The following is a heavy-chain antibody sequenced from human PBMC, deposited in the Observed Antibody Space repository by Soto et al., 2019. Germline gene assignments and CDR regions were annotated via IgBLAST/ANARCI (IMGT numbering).Heavy chain of an antibody. CDR2: IWYDGSNK. CDR3: ARDPYYYASGSPYYMDV. D-gene: IGHD3-10*01. J-gene: IGHJ6*03. V-gene: IGHV3-33*01. CDR1: GFTFSSYG. Sequence: GESLKISCAASGFTFSSYGMHWVRQAPGKGLEWVAVIWYDGSNKYYADSVKGRFTISRDNSKNTLYLQMNSLRAEDTAVYYCARDPYYYASGSPYYMDVWGKGTTVTVSS.